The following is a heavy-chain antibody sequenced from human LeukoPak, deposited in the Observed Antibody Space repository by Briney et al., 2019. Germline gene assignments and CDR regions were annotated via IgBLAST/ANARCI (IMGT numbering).Heavy chain of an antibody. CDR1: GGTFSSFG. CDR3: AREKGGNGWHTDAFDI. Sequence: SVKVSCNSSGGTFSSFGISWVRLAPGQGLEWMGRIIPILGVTNYAQMFQGRVTITAGKYTSTAYMELSSLRSEDTAVYDCAREKGGNGWHTDAFDIWGQGTMVTVSS. CDR2: IIPILGVT. J-gene: IGHJ3*02. D-gene: IGHD6-19*01. V-gene: IGHV1-69*04.